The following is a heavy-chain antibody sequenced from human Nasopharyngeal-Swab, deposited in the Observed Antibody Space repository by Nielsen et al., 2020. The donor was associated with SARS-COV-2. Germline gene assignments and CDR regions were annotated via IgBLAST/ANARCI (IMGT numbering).Heavy chain of an antibody. D-gene: IGHD3-22*01. CDR3: ASYYDSSGYQTFYYYYMDV. J-gene: IGHJ6*03. CDR2: IYYSGST. Sequence: SETLSLTCTVSGGSISSSSYYWGWIRQPPGKGLEWIGSIYYSGSTYYNPSLKSRVTISVDTSKNQFSLKLSSVTAADTAVYYCASYYDSSGYQTFYYYYMDVWGQGTTVTVSS. V-gene: IGHV4-39*01. CDR1: GGSISSSSYY.